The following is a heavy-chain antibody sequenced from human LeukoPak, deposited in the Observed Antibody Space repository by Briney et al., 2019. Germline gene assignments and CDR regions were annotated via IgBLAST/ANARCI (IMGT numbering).Heavy chain of an antibody. CDR1: GYSFTNYW. Sequence: GESLKISCKGSGYSFTNYWIAWVRQMPGKGLEWMGIIYPGDSDTRYSPSFQGQVTISADKSISTAYMQWSSLKASDTAMYYCARSGGNSLTYFDYWGQGTLVTVSS. CDR3: ARSGGNSLTYFDY. J-gene: IGHJ4*02. V-gene: IGHV5-51*01. D-gene: IGHD4-23*01. CDR2: IYPGDSDT.